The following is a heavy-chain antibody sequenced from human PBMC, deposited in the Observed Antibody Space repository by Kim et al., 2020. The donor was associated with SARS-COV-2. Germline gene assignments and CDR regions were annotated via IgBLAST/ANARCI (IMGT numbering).Heavy chain of an antibody. D-gene: IGHD2-15*01. V-gene: IGHV3-33*01. CDR1: GFTFRNYG. CDR3: ARNSDTLGFVY. Sequence: GGSLRLSCTASGFTFRNYGMHWVRQAPGKGLEWVAVIWYDGSQKDYGDSVKGRFTISRDNSKNTVYLQVNSLRAEDTAVYFCARNSDTLGFVYWGQGTLVTVSS. CDR2: IWYDGSQK. J-gene: IGHJ4*02.